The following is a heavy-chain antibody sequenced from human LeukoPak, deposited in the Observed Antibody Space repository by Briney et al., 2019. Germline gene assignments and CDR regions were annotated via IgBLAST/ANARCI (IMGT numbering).Heavy chain of an antibody. V-gene: IGHV1-18*01. CDR2: ISAYNGNT. J-gene: IGHJ4*02. Sequence: AASVKVSCKASGYTFTSDGISWVRQAPGQGLEWMGWISAYNGNTNYAQKLQGRVTMTTDTSTSTAYMELRSLRSDDTAVYYCARGDGRITIFGVVIYYFDYWGQGTLVTVSS. CDR1: GYTFTSDG. CDR3: ARGDGRITIFGVVIYYFDY. D-gene: IGHD3-3*01.